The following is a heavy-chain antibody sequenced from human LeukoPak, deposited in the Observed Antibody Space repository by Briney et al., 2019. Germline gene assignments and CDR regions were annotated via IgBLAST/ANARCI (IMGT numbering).Heavy chain of an antibody. CDR3: ARDNGSGNAFDI. Sequence: SQTLSLTCTVSGGTISSGGYYWSWIRQHPGKGLEWVMYIYYSGSNYYNPSLKRRVTISVDTSKNQFSLKLSSVTAADTAVYYCARDNGSGNAFDIWGQGTMVTVSS. V-gene: IGHV4-31*03. J-gene: IGHJ3*02. CDR2: IYYSGSN. CDR1: GGTISSGGYY. D-gene: IGHD1-26*01.